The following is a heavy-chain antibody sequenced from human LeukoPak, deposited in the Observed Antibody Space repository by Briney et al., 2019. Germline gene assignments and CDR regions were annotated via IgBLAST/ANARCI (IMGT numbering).Heavy chain of an antibody. D-gene: IGHD4-11*01. CDR2: ISSSGRTI. Sequence: GGSLRLSCAASGFMFSDYYIFWIRQAPGKGLEWVSYISSSGRTIYYADSVKGRFTVSRNNAKNSLDVQMNSLRAEDTAVYYCARGSRPTTSFQYYYYGMDVWGQGTTVTVSS. CDR1: GFMFSDYY. J-gene: IGHJ6*02. V-gene: IGHV3-11*01. CDR3: ARGSRPTTSFQYYYYGMDV.